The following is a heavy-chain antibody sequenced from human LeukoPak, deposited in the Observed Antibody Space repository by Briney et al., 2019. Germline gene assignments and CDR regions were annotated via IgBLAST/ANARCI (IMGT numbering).Heavy chain of an antibody. CDR1: GYTFTSYG. V-gene: IGHV1-18*01. CDR3: AREENTMVRGVIYY. J-gene: IGHJ4*02. D-gene: IGHD3-10*01. Sequence: ASVKGSCKASGYTFTSYGISWVRQAPGQGLEWMGWISAYNGNTNYAQKLQGRVTMTTDTSTSTAYMELRSLRSDDTAVYYCAREENTMVRGVIYYWGQGTLVTVSS. CDR2: ISAYNGNT.